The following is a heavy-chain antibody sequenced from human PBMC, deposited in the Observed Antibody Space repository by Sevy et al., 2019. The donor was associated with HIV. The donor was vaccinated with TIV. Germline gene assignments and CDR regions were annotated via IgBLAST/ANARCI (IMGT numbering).Heavy chain of an antibody. CDR2: IWYDGSNK. V-gene: IGHV3-33*01. CDR3: ATVNYYGSGSYPYYYYYGMDV. Sequence: GGSLRLSCAASGFTFSSYGMHWVRQAPGKGLEWVAVIWYDGSNKYYADSVKGRFTISRDNSKNTLYLQMNSLRAEDTAVYYCATVNYYGSGSYPYYYYYGMDVWGQGTTVTVSS. CDR1: GFTFSSYG. J-gene: IGHJ6*02. D-gene: IGHD3-10*01.